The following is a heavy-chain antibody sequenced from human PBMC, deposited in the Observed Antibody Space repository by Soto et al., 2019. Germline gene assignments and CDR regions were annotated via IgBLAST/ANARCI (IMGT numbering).Heavy chain of an antibody. J-gene: IGHJ5*02. CDR3: ARDPIDIGVVVAATPGWFDP. CDR2: ISAYNGNT. CDR1: GYTFISYG. D-gene: IGHD2-15*01. V-gene: IGHV1-18*01. Sequence: GASVKVSCKASGYTFISYGISWVRQAPGQGLEWMGWISAYNGNTNYAQKLQGRVTMTTDTSTSTAYMELRSLRSDDTAVYYCARDPIDIGVVVAATPGWFDPWGQGTLSTVSS.